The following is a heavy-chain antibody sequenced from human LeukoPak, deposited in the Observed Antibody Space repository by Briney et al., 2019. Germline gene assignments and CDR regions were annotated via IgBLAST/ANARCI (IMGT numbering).Heavy chain of an antibody. V-gene: IGHV5-51*01. CDR2: IYPGDSDT. Sequence: GESLKTSCKGSGYSFTSYWIGWVRQMPGKGLEWMGIIYPGDSDTRYSPSFQGQVTISADKSISTAYLQWSSLKASDTAMYYCARQLGYCSSTSCYSDYWGQGTLVTVSS. CDR1: GYSFTSYW. J-gene: IGHJ4*02. CDR3: ARQLGYCSSTSCYSDY. D-gene: IGHD2-2*01.